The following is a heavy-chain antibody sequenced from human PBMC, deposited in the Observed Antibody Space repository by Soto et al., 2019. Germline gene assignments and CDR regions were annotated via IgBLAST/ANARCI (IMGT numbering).Heavy chain of an antibody. J-gene: IGHJ4*02. D-gene: IGHD2-2*01. CDR1: GYSITGYY. V-gene: IGHV1-2*04. CDR3: ARASSRHTDFDY. Sequence: PVEATCKASGYSITGYYMHWVRQATGQGLEWLGWIHPNRCGTNYAQKCQDWVTMTRDTAISTAYMELTRLISDDTAVYFCARASSRHTDFDYWGQGTLVPVSS. CDR2: IHPNRCGT.